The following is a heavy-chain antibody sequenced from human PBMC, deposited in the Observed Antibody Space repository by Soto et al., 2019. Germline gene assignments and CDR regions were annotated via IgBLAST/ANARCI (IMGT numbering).Heavy chain of an antibody. CDR2: IWYDGSNK. D-gene: IGHD6-13*01. J-gene: IGHJ4*02. V-gene: IGHV3-33*01. Sequence: GGSLRLSCAASGFTFSSYGMHWVRQAPGKGLEWVAVIWYDGSNKYYADSVKGRFTISRDNSKNTLYLQMNSLRAEDTAVYYYARERSVPAAGEGLDYWGQGTLVTVSS. CDR3: ARERSVPAAGEGLDY. CDR1: GFTFSSYG.